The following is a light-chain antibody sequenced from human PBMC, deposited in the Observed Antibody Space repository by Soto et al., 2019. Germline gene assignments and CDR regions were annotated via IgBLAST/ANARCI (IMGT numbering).Light chain of an antibody. CDR2: GAS. CDR1: QSVSSSY. CDR3: LQDFKYPRT. Sequence: EIVLTQSPATLSLSPGERATLSCRASQSVSSSYLAWYQQKPGQAPRLLIYGASSRATGIPDGFSGSGSGTDFTLTIGSLQPEDFATYYCLQDFKYPRTFGQGTKVDIK. V-gene: IGKV3D-7*01. J-gene: IGKJ1*01.